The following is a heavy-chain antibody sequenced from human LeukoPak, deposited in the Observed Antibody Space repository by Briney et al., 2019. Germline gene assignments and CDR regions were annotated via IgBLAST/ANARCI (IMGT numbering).Heavy chain of an antibody. CDR3: ARGGLWGGDY. CDR2: IKADGGDK. J-gene: IGHJ4*02. V-gene: IGHV3-7*01. D-gene: IGHD3-16*01. Sequence: GGSLRLSCAASGFTFSSYGMSWVRQAPGKGLEWVATIKADGGDKYYVNSVKGRFTISRDNAKNSLSLQMDSLRAEDTAVYYCARGGLWGGDYWGQGTLVTVSS. CDR1: GFTFSSYG.